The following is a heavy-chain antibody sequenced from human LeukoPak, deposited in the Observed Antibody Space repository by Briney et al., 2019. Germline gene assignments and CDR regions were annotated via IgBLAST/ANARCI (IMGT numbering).Heavy chain of an antibody. J-gene: IGHJ4*02. V-gene: IGHV3-23*01. Sequence: GGSLRLSSAASGLTFSSYVMSWVRQTPGKGLEWVSAISGSGDTTSYADSVKGRFTISRDNSKNTLYLQMNSLRAEDTAVYYCANPGRVSGSYNPFDYWGQGTLVTVSS. CDR3: ANPGRVSGSYNPFDY. CDR1: GLTFSSYV. D-gene: IGHD3-10*01. CDR2: ISGSGDTT.